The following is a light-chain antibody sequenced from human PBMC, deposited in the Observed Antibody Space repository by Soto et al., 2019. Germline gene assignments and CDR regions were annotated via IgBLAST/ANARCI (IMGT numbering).Light chain of an antibody. CDR2: MND. CDR1: SSNIGSNY. CDR3: ASWDDSLSGSAV. Sequence: QSVLTQAPSASGTPGQRVTISCSGSSSNIGSNYVYWYHQLPGTAPKLLIYMNDQRPSGVTDRFSGSKSGTSASLAISGLRSEDEGDYHCASWDDSLSGSAVFGGGTKLTVL. V-gene: IGLV1-47*01. J-gene: IGLJ2*01.